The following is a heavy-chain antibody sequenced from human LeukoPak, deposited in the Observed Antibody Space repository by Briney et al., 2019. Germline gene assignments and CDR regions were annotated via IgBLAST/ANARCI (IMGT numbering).Heavy chain of an antibody. CDR3: AKNHDYGDYCDY. CDR1: GFTFSSYG. V-gene: IGHV3-33*06. CDR2: IWYDGSNK. J-gene: IGHJ4*02. D-gene: IGHD4-17*01. Sequence: PGGSLRLSCAASGFTFSSYGMHWVRQAPGKGLEWVAVIWYDGSNKYYADSVKGRFTISRDNSKNTLYLQMNSLRAEDTAVYYCAKNHDYGDYCDYWGQGTLVTVSS.